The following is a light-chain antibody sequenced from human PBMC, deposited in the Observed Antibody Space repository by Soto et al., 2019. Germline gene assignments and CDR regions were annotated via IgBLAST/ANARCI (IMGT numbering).Light chain of an antibody. CDR1: QGIGSD. CDR2: AAS. J-gene: IGKJ1*01. CDR3: QQVNSYPRT. Sequence: DIQLTQSPSFLSASVGDRVTITCRASQGIGSDLAWYQQKSGKAPNLLIYAASTLQSGVPSRFSGSGSGTEFTLTISSLQPEDFATYHCQQVNSYPRTFGQGTKVDIK. V-gene: IGKV1-9*01.